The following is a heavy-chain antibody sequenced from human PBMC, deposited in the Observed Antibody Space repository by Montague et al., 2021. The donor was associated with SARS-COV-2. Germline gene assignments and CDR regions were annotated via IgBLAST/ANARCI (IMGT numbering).Heavy chain of an antibody. Sequence: SETLSLTCTVSGGSISSYYWSWIRQPPGKGLEWIGYIYYSGSTNYNPSLKSRVTISVDTSKNQFSLKLSSVTAADTAVYYCARAIGSMYSSGWYYYYGMDVWGQGTMVTVSS. CDR2: IYYSGST. V-gene: IGHV4-59*01. J-gene: IGHJ6*02. CDR3: ARAIGSMYSSGWYYYYGMDV. D-gene: IGHD6-19*01. CDR1: GGSISSYY.